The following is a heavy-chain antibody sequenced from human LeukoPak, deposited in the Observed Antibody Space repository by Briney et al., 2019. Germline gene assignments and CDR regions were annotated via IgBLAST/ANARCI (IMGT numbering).Heavy chain of an antibody. CDR2: IYHSGST. J-gene: IGHJ6*03. D-gene: IGHD2-2*01. CDR3: ARDPRPVQGRIYYYYYMDV. V-gene: IGHV4-38-2*02. CDR1: GYSISSGYY. Sequence: KSSETLSLTCTVSGYSISSGYYWGWIRPPPGKGLEWIGSIYHSGSTYYNPSLKSRVTISVDTSKNQFSLKLSSVTAADTAVYYCARDPRPVQGRIYYYYYMDVWGKGTTVTVSS.